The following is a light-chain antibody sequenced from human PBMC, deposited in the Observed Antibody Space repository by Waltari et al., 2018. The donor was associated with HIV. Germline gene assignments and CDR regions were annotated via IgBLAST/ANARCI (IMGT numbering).Light chain of an antibody. CDR3: QRYDRAPYT. CDR1: QGIGSD. Sequence: DVQMTQSPSSLSASVGDGVAITCRASQGIGSDLAWYQQKPGKVPRLLIYGVSTLQSGVPARFSGSGSGTDFTLTITNLQTEDFSFYYCQRYDRAPYTFGPGTRLELK. V-gene: IGKV1-27*01. J-gene: IGKJ2*01. CDR2: GVS.